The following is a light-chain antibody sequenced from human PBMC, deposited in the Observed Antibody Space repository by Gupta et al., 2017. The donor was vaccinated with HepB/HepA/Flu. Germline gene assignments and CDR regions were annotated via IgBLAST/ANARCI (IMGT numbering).Light chain of an antibody. CDR1: ESPSGNF. J-gene: IGKJ4*01. Sequence: SPGERATLSCRASESPSGNFLAWYQQKPGQAPRLLIFGASSRATGIPDRFGGSGSGTDFTLTISRLEPEDFVLYYCQQCDNSPPTFGGGTKVEIK. CDR2: GAS. V-gene: IGKV3-20*01. CDR3: QQCDNSPPT.